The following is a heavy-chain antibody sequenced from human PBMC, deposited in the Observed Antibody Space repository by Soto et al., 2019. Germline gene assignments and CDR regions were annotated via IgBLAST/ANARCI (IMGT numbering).Heavy chain of an antibody. CDR2: ISGSGDST. CDR1: GFTFSSYA. J-gene: IGHJ4*02. D-gene: IGHD6-19*01. V-gene: IGHV3-23*01. CDR3: ASRSSGWYFDY. Sequence: EVQLLESGGGLVQPGGSLRLSCAASGFTFSSYAMNWVRQAPGKGLEWVSVISGSGDSTYYADSVKGRFTISRDNSKNTLYLQMTSLRADDTAVYYCASRSSGWYFDYWGQGTLVTVSS.